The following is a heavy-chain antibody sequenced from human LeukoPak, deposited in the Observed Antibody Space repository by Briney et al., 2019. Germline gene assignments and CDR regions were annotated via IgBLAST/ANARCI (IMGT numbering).Heavy chain of an antibody. CDR3: ARGPRGDSSEYYPGGY. Sequence: PGGSLRLSCTASGFTFSNYGMHWVRQAPGKGLEWVAVIWDDGSTKYYADSVKGRFIISRDNSKNTLYLEMNSLRAEDTAVYYCARGPRGDSSEYYPGGYWGQGTLVTVSS. V-gene: IGHV3-33*01. CDR2: IWDDGSTK. CDR1: GFTFSNYG. J-gene: IGHJ4*02. D-gene: IGHD3-22*01.